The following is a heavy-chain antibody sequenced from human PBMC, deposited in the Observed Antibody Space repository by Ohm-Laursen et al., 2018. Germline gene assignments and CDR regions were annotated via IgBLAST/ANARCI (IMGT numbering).Heavy chain of an antibody. CDR2: IRTSNGET. V-gene: IGHV1-18*01. Sequence: ASVKVSCKVAGYTFSTYGISWVRQAPGQGHEWMGWIRTSNGETSYAQKFQGRVTMTTDTSTSTAYMELRSLRSDDTAVYYCAREVGSSFPHYYGMDVWGQGTTVTVSS. D-gene: IGHD6-13*01. J-gene: IGHJ6*02. CDR3: AREVGSSFPHYYGMDV. CDR1: GYTFSTYG.